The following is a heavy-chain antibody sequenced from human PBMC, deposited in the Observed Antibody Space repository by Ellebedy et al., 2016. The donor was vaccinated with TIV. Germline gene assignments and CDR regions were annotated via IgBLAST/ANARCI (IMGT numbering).Heavy chain of an antibody. V-gene: IGHV3-74*01. CDR3: AMTNAWQYFQR. J-gene: IGHJ1*01. Sequence: GESLKISCAASGFTFSTYWMHWVRQAPGKGLVCVLRIHGDESITNHADSVKGRFTISRENAKHTLYLQMNSLRAEDTAVYYCAMTNAWQYFQRWGQGTLVTVSS. D-gene: IGHD2-2*01. CDR1: GFTFSTYW. CDR2: IHGDESIT.